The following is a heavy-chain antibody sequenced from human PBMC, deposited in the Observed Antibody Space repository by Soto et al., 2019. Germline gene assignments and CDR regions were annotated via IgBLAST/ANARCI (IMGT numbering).Heavy chain of an antibody. CDR3: ARNSGEYEVFDI. D-gene: IGHD4-17*01. V-gene: IGHV3-33*01. CDR1: GFNFRSYG. CDR2: IWDDGRTT. Sequence: QVQLVESGGGVVHPGGSLTLSCAASGFNFRSYGMHWVRQAPGKGLEWLAVIWDDGRTTYYADSVKGRFTISRDNPKNTLSRHMNSLRVEDTAMFYCARNSGEYEVFDIWGQGTLVSVSS. J-gene: IGHJ3*02.